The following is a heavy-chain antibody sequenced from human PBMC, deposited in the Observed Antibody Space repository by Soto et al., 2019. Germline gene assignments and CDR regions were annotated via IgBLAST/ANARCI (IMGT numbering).Heavy chain of an antibody. D-gene: IGHD3-22*01. CDR2: LHYSGRT. Sequence: SEALSHTCTVSGGSISSGTYYSAWIRQPPGKGLQWIGNLHYSGRTYYNPSRKSRVTISVDTSKNQFSLKLSSVTAADTAVYYCATTYYYESRAYYVEYFQHWGQGTLVTVS. J-gene: IGHJ1*01. V-gene: IGHV4-39*01. CDR3: ATTYYYESRAYYVEYFQH. CDR1: GGSISSGTYY.